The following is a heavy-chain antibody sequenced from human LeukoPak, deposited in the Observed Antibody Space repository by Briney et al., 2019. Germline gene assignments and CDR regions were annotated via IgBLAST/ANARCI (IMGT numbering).Heavy chain of an antibody. D-gene: IGHD2-2*01. CDR1: GGSISSGGYY. Sequence: SQTLSLTCTVSGGSISSGGYYWSWIRQHPGRGLEWIGYIYYSGSTYYNPSLKSRVTISVDTSKNQFSLKLSSVTAADTAVYYCARHSVVPAAIPIYYYGMDVWGQGTTVTVSS. V-gene: IGHV4-31*03. CDR3: ARHSVVPAAIPIYYYGMDV. J-gene: IGHJ6*02. CDR2: IYYSGST.